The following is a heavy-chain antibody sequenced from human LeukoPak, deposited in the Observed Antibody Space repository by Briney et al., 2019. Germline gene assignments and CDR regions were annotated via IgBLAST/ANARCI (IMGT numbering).Heavy chain of an antibody. CDR1: GFTFSSYA. D-gene: IGHD5-18*01. Sequence: GGSLRLSCAASGFTFSSYAMSWVRQAPGKGLEWVSAISGSGGSTYYADSVKGRFTISRDNSKNTLYLQMNSLRAEDTAVYYCAKDRIGYSYGYYYYYYGMDVWGQGTTVTVSS. V-gene: IGHV3-23*01. CDR3: AKDRIGYSYGYYYYYYGMDV. J-gene: IGHJ6*02. CDR2: ISGSGGST.